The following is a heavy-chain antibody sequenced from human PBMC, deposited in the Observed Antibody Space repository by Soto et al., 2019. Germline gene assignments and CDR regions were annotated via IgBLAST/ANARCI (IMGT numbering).Heavy chain of an antibody. V-gene: IGHV3-48*03. D-gene: IGHD6-6*01. CDR3: AREWGTSIAAAFDY. J-gene: IGHJ4*02. CDR1: GFTFSSFE. CDR2: ISNSGRII. Sequence: LRLSCAASGFTFSSFEMNWVRQAPGKGLEWVSYISNSGRIIYYADSVKGRFTISRDDAKNSLYLQMNSLRAEDTAVYYCAREWGTSIAAAFDYWGQGTLVTVSS.